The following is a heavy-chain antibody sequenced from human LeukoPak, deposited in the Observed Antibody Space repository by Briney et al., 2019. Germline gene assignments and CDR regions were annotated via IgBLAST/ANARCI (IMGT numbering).Heavy chain of an antibody. CDR3: ARDPYSGGYGAYYYYYMDV. V-gene: IGHV3-20*04. CDR1: GFSFCDYG. J-gene: IGHJ6*03. D-gene: IGHD1-26*01. CDR2: VSWDGETT. Sequence: GGSLRLSCAASGFSFCDYGMSWVRQVPGKGLEWISSVSWDGETTGYADSVKGRFTVSRDNAKNSLYLQMDSLRVEDTAVYYCARDPYSGGYGAYYYYYMDVWGKGTTVTISS.